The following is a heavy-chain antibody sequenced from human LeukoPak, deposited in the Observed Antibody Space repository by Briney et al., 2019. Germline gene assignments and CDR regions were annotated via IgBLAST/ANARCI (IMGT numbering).Heavy chain of an antibody. CDR1: GGSFSGYY. CDR2: INHSGST. V-gene: IGHV4-34*01. D-gene: IGHD6-13*01. CDR3: ARAGVVSSSWYSHNWFDP. Sequence: SETLSLTCAVYGGSFSGYYWSWIRQPPGKGLEWIGEINHSGSTNYNPSLKGRVTISVDTSKNQFSLKLSSVTAADTAVYYCARAGVVSSSWYSHNWFDPWGQGTLVTVSS. J-gene: IGHJ5*02.